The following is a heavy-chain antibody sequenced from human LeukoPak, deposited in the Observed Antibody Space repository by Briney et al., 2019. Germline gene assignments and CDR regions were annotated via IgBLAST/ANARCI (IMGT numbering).Heavy chain of an antibody. CDR2: ISGSGGRR. D-gene: IGHD2-15*01. CDR3: AKDIVVEVAGHYFDY. V-gene: IGHV3-23*01. Sequence: PGGSLTLSCAPSGFTFSNYAMNWARQAPGKGLEWVSYISGSGGRRNYAESVKGRFSSSRDNSGTTLYLQMHSLRAEDTAVYSCAKDIVVEVAGHYFDYWGQGTLVTVSS. J-gene: IGHJ4*02. CDR1: GFTFSNYA.